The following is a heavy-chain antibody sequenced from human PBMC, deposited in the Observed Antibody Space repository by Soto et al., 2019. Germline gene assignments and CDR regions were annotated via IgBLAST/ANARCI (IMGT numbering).Heavy chain of an antibody. Sequence: SETLSLTCAVYGGSFSGYYWSWIRQPPGKGLEWIGEINHSGCTNYNPSLKSRVTISVDTSKNQFSLKLSSVTAADTAVYYCARELPPRYCTNGVCPYYYYYYMDVWGKGTTVTVSS. CDR2: INHSGCT. D-gene: IGHD2-8*01. CDR3: ARELPPRYCTNGVCPYYYYYYMDV. J-gene: IGHJ6*03. V-gene: IGHV4-34*01. CDR1: GGSFSGYY.